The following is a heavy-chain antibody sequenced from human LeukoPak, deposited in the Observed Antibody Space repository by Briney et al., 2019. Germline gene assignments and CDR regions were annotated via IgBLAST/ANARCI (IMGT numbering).Heavy chain of an antibody. V-gene: IGHV3-7*01. Sequence: GGSLRLSCAASGFTFSSYWMSWVRQAPGKGLEWVANIKQDGSEKYYVDSVKGRFTISRDNAKNSLYPQMNSLRAEDTAVYYCARDRSGYYSDYWGQGTLVTVSS. D-gene: IGHD3-22*01. CDR2: IKQDGSEK. CDR1: GFTFSSYW. CDR3: ARDRSGYYSDY. J-gene: IGHJ4*02.